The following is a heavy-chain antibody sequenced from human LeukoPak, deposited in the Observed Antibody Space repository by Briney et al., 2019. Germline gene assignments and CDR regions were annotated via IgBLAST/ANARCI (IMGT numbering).Heavy chain of an antibody. J-gene: IGHJ6*03. V-gene: IGHV4-59*12. CDR2: IYYSGST. D-gene: IGHD3-3*01. Sequence: SETQSLTCAVYGGSFSGYYWSWIRQPPGKGLEWIGYIYYSGSTNYNPSLKSRVTMSVDTSKNQFSLKLSSVTAADTAVYYCARDLTYDLWSGYSNYYYYYMDVWGKGTTVTVSS. CDR3: ARDLTYDLWSGYSNYYYYYMDV. CDR1: GGSFSGYY.